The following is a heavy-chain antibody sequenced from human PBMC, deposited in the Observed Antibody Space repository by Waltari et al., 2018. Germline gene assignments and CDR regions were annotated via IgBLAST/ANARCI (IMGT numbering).Heavy chain of an antibody. D-gene: IGHD3-16*01. V-gene: IGHV3-48*03. CDR3: ARKPGLKGMDV. J-gene: IGHJ6*02. CDR1: GFTFSSYE. CDR2: ISSSGSTI. Sequence: EVQLVESGGGLVQPGGSLRLSCAASGFTFSSYEMTWVRQAPGKGLEWVSYISSSGSTIYYADSVKGRFTISRDNAKNSLYLQMNSLRAEDTAVYYCARKPGLKGMDVWGQGTTVTVSS.